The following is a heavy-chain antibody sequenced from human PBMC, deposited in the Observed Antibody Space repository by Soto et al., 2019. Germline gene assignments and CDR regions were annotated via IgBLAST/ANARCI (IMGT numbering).Heavy chain of an antibody. J-gene: IGHJ4*02. D-gene: IGHD1-1*01. Sequence: PSETLSLTCAVHGDSFSGYFWTWIRQPPGKGLEWIAEITEGGTTNYSPSLKSRVSIAVDSSKRQFSLTLSSVTAADTAMYYYARGDDAMLSPNFDYWSQGSLVTVSS. CDR1: GDSFSGYF. V-gene: IGHV4-34*01. CDR2: ITEGGTT. CDR3: ARGDDAMLSPNFDY.